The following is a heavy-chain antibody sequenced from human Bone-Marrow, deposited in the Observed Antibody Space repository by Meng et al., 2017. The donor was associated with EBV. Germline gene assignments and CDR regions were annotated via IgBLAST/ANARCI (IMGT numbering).Heavy chain of an antibody. Sequence: QVQLQQWGAGLLKPSXXLSLTCAVYGGSFSGYYWSWIRQPPGKGLEWIGEINHSGSTNYNPSFKSRVTISVDTSKNQFSLKLSSVTAADTAVYYCARGSGSYRAFDYWGQGTLVTVSS. CDR2: INHSGST. V-gene: IGHV4-34*01. D-gene: IGHD1-26*01. CDR1: GGSFSGYY. J-gene: IGHJ4*02. CDR3: ARGSGSYRAFDY.